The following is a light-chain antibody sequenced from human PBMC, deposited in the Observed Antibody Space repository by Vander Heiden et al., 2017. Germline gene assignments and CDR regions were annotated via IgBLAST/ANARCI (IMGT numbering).Light chain of an antibody. CDR3: QVWDSSSGRV. CDR1: NIVRKS. V-gene: IGLV3-21*03. Sequence: SYVLTQPPSASVAPVKTPTLTCGVNNIVRKSVHWYQQKPGQAPVLVVYDDSDRPSGVPERFSGSNSGNTATLTISRVEAEDEADYYCQVWDSSSGRVFGGGTKLTVL. J-gene: IGLJ3*02. CDR2: DDS.